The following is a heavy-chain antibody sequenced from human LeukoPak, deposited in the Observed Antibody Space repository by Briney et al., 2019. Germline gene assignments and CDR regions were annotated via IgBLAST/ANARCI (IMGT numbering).Heavy chain of an antibody. Sequence: ASVKVSCKASGGTFSSYAISWVRQAPGQGLEWMGGIIPIFGTANYSQKFQGRVTITADESTSTAYMELSSLRSEDTAVYYCARGDDGYFQHWGQGTLVTVSS. CDR3: ARGDDGYFQH. V-gene: IGHV1-69*13. CDR2: IIPIFGTA. D-gene: IGHD1-1*01. CDR1: GGTFSSYA. J-gene: IGHJ1*01.